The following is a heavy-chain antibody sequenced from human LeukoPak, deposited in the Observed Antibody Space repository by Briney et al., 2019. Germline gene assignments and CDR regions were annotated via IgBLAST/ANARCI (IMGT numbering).Heavy chain of an antibody. CDR1: GFTVSSNY. J-gene: IGHJ4*02. D-gene: IGHD3-22*01. CDR2: IYSGGST. V-gene: IGHV3-53*01. CDR3: ARGGFYYDSSGYYFDY. Sequence: GGSLRLSCAASGFTVSSNYMSWVRQAPGKGLEWGSVIYSGGSTYYADSVKGRLTISRDNSKNTLYLQMNGLRAEDTAVYYCARGGFYYDSSGYYFDYWGQGTLVTVSS.